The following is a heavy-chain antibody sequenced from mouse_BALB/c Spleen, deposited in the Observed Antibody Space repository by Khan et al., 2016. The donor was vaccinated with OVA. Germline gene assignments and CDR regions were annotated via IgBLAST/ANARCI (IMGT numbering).Heavy chain of an antibody. CDR2: TNPTNGRT. CDR1: GYTFTSYW. Sequence: QVQLQQSGAELVKAGASVKMSCKASGYTFTSYWMHWVKQRLGQGLEWFAETNPTNGRTYYNEKFKSKATLTVDKSSSTAYMLLSGPTFEDSAVYYCAINKKIVATYFDYWGQGTTLTVSS. CDR3: AINKKIVATYFDY. D-gene: IGHD1-1*01. J-gene: IGHJ2*01. V-gene: IGHV1S81*02.